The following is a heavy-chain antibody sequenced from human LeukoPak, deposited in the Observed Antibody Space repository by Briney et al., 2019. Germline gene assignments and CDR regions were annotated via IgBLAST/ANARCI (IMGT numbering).Heavy chain of an antibody. CDR2: INHSGST. Sequence: PSETLSLTCGVYGGSFSGYYWSWIRQPPGKGLEWLGEINHSGSTNYNPSLKSRVTISVDTSKNQFSLKLSSVTAADTAVYYCARQTTYYYYYMDVWGKGTTVTVSS. J-gene: IGHJ6*03. V-gene: IGHV4-34*01. CDR3: ARQTTYYYYYMDV. D-gene: IGHD1-7*01. CDR1: GGSFSGYY.